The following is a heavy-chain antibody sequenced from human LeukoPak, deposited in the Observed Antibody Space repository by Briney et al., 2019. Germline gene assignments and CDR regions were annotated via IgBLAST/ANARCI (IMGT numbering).Heavy chain of an antibody. CDR1: GFTFSSYA. V-gene: IGHV3-48*03. CDR3: ASDIVLKDH. Sequence: GGSLRLSCAASGFTFSSYAMSWVRQAPGKGLEWVSYISISGSTICYADSVKGRFTISRDNAKNSLYLQMNSLRVEDTAVYYCASDIVLKDHWGQGTLVTVSS. J-gene: IGHJ4*02. CDR2: ISISGSTI. D-gene: IGHD2/OR15-2a*01.